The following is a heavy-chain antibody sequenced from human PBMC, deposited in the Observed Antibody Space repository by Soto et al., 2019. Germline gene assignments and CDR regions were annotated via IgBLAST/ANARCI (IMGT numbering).Heavy chain of an antibody. D-gene: IGHD3-3*01. CDR1: GFSFGSYW. CDR3: ARDVGPVTIFGEALSGYFDF. V-gene: IGHV3-7*03. Sequence: EVQLVESGGGLVQPGGSLRLSCAVSGFSFGSYWMSWVRQAPGKGLEWLASIKDDGSDRYYLDSVKGRFTISRDNAKDSLSLQMNSLRGEDTAFYYCARDVGPVTIFGEALSGYFDFWGQGTLVTVSS. J-gene: IGHJ4*02. CDR2: IKDDGSDR.